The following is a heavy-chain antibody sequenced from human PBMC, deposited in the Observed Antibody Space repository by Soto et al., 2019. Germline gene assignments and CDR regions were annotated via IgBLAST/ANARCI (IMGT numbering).Heavy chain of an antibody. V-gene: IGHV3-23*01. CDR1: GFTFSTYA. J-gene: IGHJ3*01. CDR2: ISDAAGSA. Sequence: PGGSLRLSCVASGFTFSTYAMSWVRQVPGKGLEWVSTISDAAGSAYYVDSVKGRFTISRGNSKKTLYLQMNSLRAEDSAVYYCARPYGGKIGDAPDLWGQGTMVTVSS. D-gene: IGHD4-17*01. CDR3: ARPYGGKIGDAPDL.